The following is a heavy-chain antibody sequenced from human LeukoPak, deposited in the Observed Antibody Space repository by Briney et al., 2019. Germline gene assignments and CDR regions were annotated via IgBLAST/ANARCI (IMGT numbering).Heavy chain of an antibody. CDR2: MNPISGNT. D-gene: IGHD3-3*01. Sequence: ASVKVSCKASGYTFTSYDINWVRQATGQGREWMGWMNPISGNTGYAQKFQGRVTMTRNTSISTAYMELSSLRSEDTAVYYCARAPRITIFGVVIGYYFDYWGQGTLVTVSS. CDR1: GYTFTSYD. CDR3: ARAPRITIFGVVIGYYFDY. V-gene: IGHV1-8*01. J-gene: IGHJ4*02.